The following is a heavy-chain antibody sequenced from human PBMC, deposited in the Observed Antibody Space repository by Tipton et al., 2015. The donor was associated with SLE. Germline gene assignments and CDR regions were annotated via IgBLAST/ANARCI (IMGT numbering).Heavy chain of an antibody. D-gene: IGHD1-26*01. V-gene: IGHV4-39*01. Sequence: TLSLTCTVSGASISSSTYYWGWIFQPPGKGLEWIGSVSNNGNTYYFPSLESRVTTSVDTSKNQFSLRLNFVTSADTAVYYCARHSEQWELLTRFDYWGQGTLVTVSS. CDR3: ARHSEQWELLTRFDY. J-gene: IGHJ4*02. CDR1: GASISSSTYY. CDR2: VSNNGNT.